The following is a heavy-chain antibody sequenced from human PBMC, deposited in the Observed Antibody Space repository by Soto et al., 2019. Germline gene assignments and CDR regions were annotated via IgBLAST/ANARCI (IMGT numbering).Heavy chain of an antibody. D-gene: IGHD6-13*01. Sequence: SETLSLTWTVSGDSISSGDYYWSWIRQPPGKGLEWIGCIYYSGNTYYNPSLKRRFSISVDTSKNQFSLQLSSVTVADTAVYYCARDFKRYRSPPGPLEYWVLGTLVTVSS. CDR1: GDSISSGDYY. CDR3: ARDFKRYRSPPGPLEY. V-gene: IGHV4-30-4*01. J-gene: IGHJ4*02. CDR2: IYYSGNT.